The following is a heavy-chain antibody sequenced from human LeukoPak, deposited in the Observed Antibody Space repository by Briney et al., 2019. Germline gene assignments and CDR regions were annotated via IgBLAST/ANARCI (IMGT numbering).Heavy chain of an antibody. V-gene: IGHV1-46*01. CDR3: ARRDFDWSLDY. Sequence: ASVKVSCKASGYTVTRYYIHWVRQAPGQGLEWMGIISPSGGGTTYAQKFQGRVTMTRDTSTSTVYMELSSLRSEDTAVYYCARRDFDWSLDYWGQGTLVTVSS. J-gene: IGHJ4*02. D-gene: IGHD3-9*01. CDR1: GYTVTRYY. CDR2: ISPSGGGT.